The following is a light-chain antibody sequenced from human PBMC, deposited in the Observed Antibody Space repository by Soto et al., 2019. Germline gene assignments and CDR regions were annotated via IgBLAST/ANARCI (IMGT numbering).Light chain of an antibody. CDR3: PQRSKGPST. CDR2: DAS. V-gene: IGKV3-11*01. J-gene: IGKJ4*01. Sequence: DIVLTQSPATLSLSPGERAALSCRDRQSVSSYLAWYQQKPGQAPRLLIYDASKRAPGIPVRFSGSGSGTDFTLTISSLAPEDFAVYYCPQRSKGPSTFGGGTKVEVK. CDR1: QSVSSY.